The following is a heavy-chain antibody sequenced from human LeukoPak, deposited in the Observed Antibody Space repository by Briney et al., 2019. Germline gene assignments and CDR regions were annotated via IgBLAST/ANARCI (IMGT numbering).Heavy chain of an antibody. CDR1: GFTFSSYA. J-gene: IGHJ4*02. V-gene: IGHV3-23*01. CDR3: AKDLVRIAVAGTGDY. Sequence: GGSLRLSCAASGFTFSSYAMSWVRQAPGKGLEWVSAISGSGGSTYYADSVKGRFTISRDNSKNTLYLQMNSLRAQDTAVYYCAKDLVRIAVAGTGDYWGQGTLVTVSS. CDR2: ISGSGGST. D-gene: IGHD6-19*01.